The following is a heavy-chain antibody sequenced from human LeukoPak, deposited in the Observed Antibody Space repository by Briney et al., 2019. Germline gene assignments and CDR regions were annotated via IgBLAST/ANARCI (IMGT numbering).Heavy chain of an antibody. CDR3: ASEPPSSGSYYPYYFDY. CDR2: ISSSGSTK. D-gene: IGHD1-26*01. Sequence: GGSLRLSCAASGFTFSSSEMSWVRQAPGKGLEWASYISSSGSTKYYADSVKGRFTISRDNAKNSLYLQMNSLRAEDTAVYYCASEPPSSGSYYPYYFDYWGQGTLVTVSS. CDR1: GFTFSSSE. V-gene: IGHV3-48*03. J-gene: IGHJ4*02.